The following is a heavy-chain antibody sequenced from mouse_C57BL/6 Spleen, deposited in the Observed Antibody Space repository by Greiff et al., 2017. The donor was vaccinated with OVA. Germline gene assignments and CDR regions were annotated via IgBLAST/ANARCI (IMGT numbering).Heavy chain of an antibody. Sequence: ISFTSSFYTFTIYFITFLKQMPGQGLEWIGDIYPGSGSTNYNEKFKSKATLTVDTSSSTAYMQLSSLTSEDSAVYYCARWHYGSPLDYWGQGTTLTVSS. CDR3: ARWHYGSPLDY. CDR2: IYPGSGST. V-gene: IGHV1-55*01. CDR1: FYTFTIYF. D-gene: IGHD1-1*01. J-gene: IGHJ2*01.